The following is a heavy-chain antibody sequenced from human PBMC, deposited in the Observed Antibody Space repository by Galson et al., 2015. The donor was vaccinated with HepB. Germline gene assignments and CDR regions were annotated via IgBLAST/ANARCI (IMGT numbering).Heavy chain of an antibody. CDR3: ASEVTAFQSNSRPRFDP. D-gene: IGHD2-21*02. V-gene: IGHV3-23*01. Sequence: SLRLSCAASGFTFSSYAMSWVRQAPGKGLEWVSAISGSGGRAYYADSVKGRFTISRDNSKNTLYLQMNSLRAEDTAVYYCASEVTAFQSNSRPRFDPWGQGTLVTVSS. CDR2: ISGSGGRA. J-gene: IGHJ5*02. CDR1: GFTFSSYA.